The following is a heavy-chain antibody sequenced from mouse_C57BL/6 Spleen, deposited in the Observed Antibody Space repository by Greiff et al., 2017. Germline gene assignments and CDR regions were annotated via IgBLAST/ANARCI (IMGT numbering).Heavy chain of an antibody. CDR3: ARRGLYYDYTYAIDY. CDR1: GYTFTDYY. V-gene: IGHV1-26*01. Sequence: EVQLQQSGPELVKPGASVKLSCKASGYTFTDYYMNWVKQSHGKSLEWIGDINPNNGGTSYNQKFKGKATLTVDKSSSTAYMELRSLTSEDSAVYYCARRGLYYDYTYAIDYWGQGTSVTVSS. J-gene: IGHJ4*01. CDR2: INPNNGGT. D-gene: IGHD2-4*01.